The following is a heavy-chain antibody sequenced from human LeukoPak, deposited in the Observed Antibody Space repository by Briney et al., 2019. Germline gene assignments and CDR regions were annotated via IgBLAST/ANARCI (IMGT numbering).Heavy chain of an antibody. CDR2: IIPIFGTA. Sequence: VAPVKVSCKASGGTFSSYAISWVRQAPGQGLEWMGGIIPIFGTANYAQKFQGRVTITADESTSTAYMELSSLRSEDTAVYYCATPGGGALDAFDIWGQGTMVTVSS. CDR1: GGTFSSYA. D-gene: IGHD3-16*01. CDR3: ATPGGGALDAFDI. J-gene: IGHJ3*02. V-gene: IGHV1-69*13.